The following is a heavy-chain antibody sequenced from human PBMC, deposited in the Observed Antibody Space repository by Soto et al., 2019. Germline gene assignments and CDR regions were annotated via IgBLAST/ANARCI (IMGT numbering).Heavy chain of an antibody. D-gene: IGHD2-2*01. CDR2: ISNDGNNK. CDR1: GFTFSTYA. CDR3: AKTDDCISAFCYRAFHI. J-gene: IGHJ3*02. V-gene: IGHV3-30*18. Sequence: QVQLVESGGGVVQPGRSLRLSCAASGFTFSTYAMHWVRQAPGKGLEWVAVISNDGNNKDYADSVKGRLTISRDNSNNTLVLEMNSLRAEDTAVYYCAKTDDCISAFCYRAFHIWGPGTMVTVSS.